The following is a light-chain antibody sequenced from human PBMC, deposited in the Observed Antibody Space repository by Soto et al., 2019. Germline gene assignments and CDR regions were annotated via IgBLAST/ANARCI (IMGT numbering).Light chain of an antibody. CDR3: QQYGSSPLFT. Sequence: EIVLTQSPGTLSLSPGERATLSCRASQSVSSSYLAWYQQKPGQAPSLLIYGASSSATGIPDRFSGSGSGTDVTLTISRLEPEDFAVYYCQQYGSSPLFTFGPGTKVDIK. CDR2: GAS. V-gene: IGKV3-20*01. CDR1: QSVSSSY. J-gene: IGKJ3*01.